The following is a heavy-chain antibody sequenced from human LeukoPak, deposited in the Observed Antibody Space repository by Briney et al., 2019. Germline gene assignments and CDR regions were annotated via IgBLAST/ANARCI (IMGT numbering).Heavy chain of an antibody. CDR1: GGSFSGYY. Sequence: SETLSLTCAVYGGSFSGYYWSWIRQPPGKGLEWIGEINHSGGTNYNPSLKSRVTISVDTSKNQFSLKLSSVTAADTAVYYCARGGGWHKWELLRGLFDYWGQGTLVTVSS. D-gene: IGHD1-26*01. V-gene: IGHV4-34*01. CDR3: ARGGGWHKWELLRGLFDY. J-gene: IGHJ4*02. CDR2: INHSGGT.